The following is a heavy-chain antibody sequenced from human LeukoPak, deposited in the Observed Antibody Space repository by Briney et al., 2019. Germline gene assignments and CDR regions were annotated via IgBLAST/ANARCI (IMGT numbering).Heavy chain of an antibody. CDR2: IIPIFGTA. CDR3: ARAGYDRYYYYMDV. Sequence: SVKVSCKASGGTFSSYTISWVRQAPGQGLEWMGGIIPIFGTANYAQKFQGRVTITADKSTSTAYMELSSLRSEDTAVYYCARAGYDRYYYYMDVWGKGTTVTVSS. V-gene: IGHV1-69*06. CDR1: GGTFSSYT. J-gene: IGHJ6*03. D-gene: IGHD3-22*01.